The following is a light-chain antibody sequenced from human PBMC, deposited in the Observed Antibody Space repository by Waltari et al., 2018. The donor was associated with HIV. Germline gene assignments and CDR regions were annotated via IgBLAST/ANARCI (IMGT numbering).Light chain of an antibody. CDR1: GIDVGGHKS. J-gene: IGLJ1*01. V-gene: IGLV2-11*01. CDR2: DVS. Sequence: QSALTQPRSVSGSPGQSVTISCTGTGIDVGGHKSVSWYQQSPDNAPKFMIYDVSTRPSGVPQLFAGSKSGNTASLTISGLQSEDEANYFCCSYAGSYTYVFGTGTEVTVL. CDR3: CSYAGSYTYV.